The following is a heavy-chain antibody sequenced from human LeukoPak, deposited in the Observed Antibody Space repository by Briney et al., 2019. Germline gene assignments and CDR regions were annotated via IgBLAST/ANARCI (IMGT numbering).Heavy chain of an antibody. CDR1: GFTFSSYA. Sequence: GGSLRLSCAASGFTFSSYAMSWVRQAPGKGLEWVSAISGSGGSTYYADSVKGRFTISRDNSKNTLYLQMNSLRAEDTAVYYCAKDLGYSSGWYRLYFDYWGQGTLVTVSS. CDR2: ISGSGGST. CDR3: AKDLGYSSGWYRLYFDY. V-gene: IGHV3-23*01. J-gene: IGHJ4*02. D-gene: IGHD6-19*01.